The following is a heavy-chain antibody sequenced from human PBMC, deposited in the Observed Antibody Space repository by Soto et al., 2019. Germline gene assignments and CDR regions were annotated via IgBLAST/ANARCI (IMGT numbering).Heavy chain of an antibody. CDR3: AREGGCSSTSCPSGQYYMDV. CDR1: GFTLSDYY. Sequence: QVQLVESGGGLVKPGGSLRLSCAASGFTLSDYYMSWIRQAPGKGLEWVSYISSSGSTIYYADSVKGLFTISRDNAKNSLYVQMKSLRAEDAAVYYWAREGGCSSTSCPSGQYYMDVWGKWTTVTVSS. V-gene: IGHV3-11*01. CDR2: ISSSGSTI. D-gene: IGHD2-2*01. J-gene: IGHJ6*03.